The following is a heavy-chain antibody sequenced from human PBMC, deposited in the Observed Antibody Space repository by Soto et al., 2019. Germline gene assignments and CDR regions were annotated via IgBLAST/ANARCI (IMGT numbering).Heavy chain of an antibody. CDR3: ARGFSSSWYIGKDYYGVDV. J-gene: IGHJ6*02. CDR2: ISYDGSNK. V-gene: IGHV3-30*03. D-gene: IGHD6-13*01. CDR1: GFTFSSYG. Sequence: VGSLRLSCAASGFTFSSYGMHWVRQAPGKGLEWVAVISYDGSNKYYADSVKGRFTISRDNSKNTLYLQMSSLRSEDTAVYYCARGFSSSWYIGKDYYGVDVWGQGTTVTVSS.